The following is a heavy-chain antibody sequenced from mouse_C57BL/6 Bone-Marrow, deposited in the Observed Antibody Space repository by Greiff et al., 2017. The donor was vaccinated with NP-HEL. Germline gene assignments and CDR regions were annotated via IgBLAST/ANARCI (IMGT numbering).Heavy chain of an antibody. CDR3: ARGGSTMVTTGAMDY. Sequence: VQLQQPGAELVKPGASVKLSCKASGYTFTSYWMHWVKQRPGQGLEWIGMIPPNSGSTNYNEKFKSKATLTVDKSSSTAYMQLSSLTSEDSAVYYCARGGSTMVTTGAMDYWGQGTSVTVSS. CDR2: IPPNSGST. D-gene: IGHD2-2*01. CDR1: GYTFTSYW. V-gene: IGHV1-64*01. J-gene: IGHJ4*01.